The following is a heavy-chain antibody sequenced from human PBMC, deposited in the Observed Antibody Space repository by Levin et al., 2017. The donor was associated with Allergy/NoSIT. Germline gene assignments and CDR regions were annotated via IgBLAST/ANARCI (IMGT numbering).Heavy chain of an antibody. Sequence: PGGSLRLSCTASGFTFRNYGMHWVRQAPGKGLEWVAVISKDGTNKYYVDSVKGRFTISRDNSKNTLFLQMNSLRVEDTALYYCAKDYYGVPPQWGYFDHWGRGTLVTVSS. CDR3: AKDYYGVPPQWGYFDH. J-gene: IGHJ2*01. CDR1: GFTFRNYG. V-gene: IGHV3-30*18. CDR2: ISKDGTNK. D-gene: IGHD4-17*01.